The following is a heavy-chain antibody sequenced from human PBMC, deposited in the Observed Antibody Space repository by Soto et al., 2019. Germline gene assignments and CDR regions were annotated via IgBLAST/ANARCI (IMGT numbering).Heavy chain of an antibody. D-gene: IGHD3-10*01. CDR3: ARGATGTQYDY. V-gene: IGHV4-61*01. CDR2: GSYSGTT. J-gene: IGHJ4*02. Sequence: QVQLQESGPGLVKPSETLSLTCTVSGVSVSSGSFYWAWIRQPPGKGLEWIGFGSYSGTTNYKPSLKGRVPISVDPSRGQIPLRVSSLPAGDRAGFSCARGATGTQYDYWGQGPLVPVSS. CDR1: GVSVSSGSFY.